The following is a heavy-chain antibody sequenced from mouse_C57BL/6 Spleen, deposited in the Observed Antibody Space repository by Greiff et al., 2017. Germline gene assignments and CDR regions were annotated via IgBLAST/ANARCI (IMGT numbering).Heavy chain of an antibody. D-gene: IGHD1-1*01. V-gene: IGHV1-64*01. CDR2: IHPNSGST. CDR1: GYTFTSYW. J-gene: IGHJ2*01. Sequence: QVQLQQPGAELVKPGASVKLSCKASGYTFTSYWMHWVKQRPGQGLEWIGMIHPNSGSTNYNEKFKSKATLTVDKSSSTAYMQLSSLTSEDSAVYYCARPLCITAVVVDYWGQGTTLTVSS. CDR3: ARPLCITAVVVDY.